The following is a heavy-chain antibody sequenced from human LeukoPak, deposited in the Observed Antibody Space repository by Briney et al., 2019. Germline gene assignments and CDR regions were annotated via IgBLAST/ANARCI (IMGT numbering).Heavy chain of an antibody. Sequence: GASVKVSCKASGYTFTSYGISWVRQAPGQGLEWMGWIGAYNGNTNYAQKLQGRVTMTTDTSTSTAYMELRSLRSDDTAVYYCARETRIAAAGTKSDYWGQGTLVTVSS. CDR2: IGAYNGNT. CDR1: GYTFTSYG. CDR3: ARETRIAAAGTKSDY. J-gene: IGHJ4*02. V-gene: IGHV1-18*01. D-gene: IGHD6-13*01.